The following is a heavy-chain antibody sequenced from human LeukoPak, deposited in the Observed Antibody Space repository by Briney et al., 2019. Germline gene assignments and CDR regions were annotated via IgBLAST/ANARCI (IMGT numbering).Heavy chain of an antibody. CDR2: IGAYNGNT. CDR1: GYTFTSYG. Sequence: ASVKVSCKASGYTFTSYGISWVRQAPGQGLEWMGWIGAYNGNTNYAQKLQGRVTMTTDTSTSTAYMELRSLRSDDTAVYYCARSTAILYYYYMDVWGKGTTVTVSS. J-gene: IGHJ6*03. D-gene: IGHD2-21*02. CDR3: ARSTAILYYYYMDV. V-gene: IGHV1-18*01.